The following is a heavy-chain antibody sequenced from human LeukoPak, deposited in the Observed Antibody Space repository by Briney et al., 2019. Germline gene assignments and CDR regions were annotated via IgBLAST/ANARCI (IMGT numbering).Heavy chain of an antibody. CDR2: INWNSGSI. D-gene: IGHD3-10*01. V-gene: IGHV3-9*01. Sequence: GRSLRLPCAASGFTFDDYAMHWVRQAPGKGLEWVSGINWNSGSIDYAGSVKGRFTISRDNAKNSLYLQMNSLRAEDTALYYCTKAPGWELKRYFQHWGQGTLVTVSS. CDR3: TKAPGWELKRYFQH. CDR1: GFTFDDYA. J-gene: IGHJ1*01.